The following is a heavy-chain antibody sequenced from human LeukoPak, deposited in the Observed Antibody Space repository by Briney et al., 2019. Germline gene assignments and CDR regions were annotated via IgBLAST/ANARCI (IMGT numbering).Heavy chain of an antibody. J-gene: IGHJ4*02. V-gene: IGHV4-34*01. Sequence: SETLSLTCAVYGGSFSGYYWSWIRQPPGKGLERIGEINHSGSTNYNPSLKSRVTISVDTSKNQFSLKLSSVTAADTAVYYCARRGMVRGAGYFDYWGQGTLVTVSS. D-gene: IGHD3-10*01. CDR1: GGSFSGYY. CDR3: ARRGMVRGAGYFDY. CDR2: INHSGST.